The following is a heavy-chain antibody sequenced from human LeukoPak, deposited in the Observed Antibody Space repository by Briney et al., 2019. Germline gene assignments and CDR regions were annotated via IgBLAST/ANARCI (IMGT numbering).Heavy chain of an antibody. D-gene: IGHD2-2*02. J-gene: IGHJ3*02. CDR3: ARAIAFDI. Sequence: GGSLRLSCAASGFSFGSYSMNWVRQAPGKGLEWVSSISSTSRSSYIFYAESVEGRFTISRDNTKNSLYLQMNSLRAEDTAVYYCARAIAFDIWGQGTMVTVSS. CDR2: ISSTSRSSYI. V-gene: IGHV3-21*04. CDR1: GFSFGSYS.